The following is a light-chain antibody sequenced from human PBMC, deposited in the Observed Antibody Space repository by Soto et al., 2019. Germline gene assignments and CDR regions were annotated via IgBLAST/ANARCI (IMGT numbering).Light chain of an antibody. V-gene: IGKV1-8*01. CDR3: QQYYSYPPLT. CDR1: QGISSY. Sequence: AIRMTQSPSSLSASTGDRVTITCRASQGISSYLAWYQQKPGKAPKLLIYAASTLQSGVPSRFSGSGSGTDFTLTNSCLQSEDFATYYCQQYYSYPPLTFGGGTKVEIK. J-gene: IGKJ4*01. CDR2: AAS.